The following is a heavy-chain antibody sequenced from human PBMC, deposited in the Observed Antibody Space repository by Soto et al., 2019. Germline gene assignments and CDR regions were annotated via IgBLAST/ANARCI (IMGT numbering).Heavy chain of an antibody. J-gene: IGHJ5*02. Sequence: EVKLLESGGGLVQPGGSLRLSCVASGFTYSRYAMSWVRQAPGKGLEWVSTITGGADNTHYTDSVKGRFTISRDKSKNTLSRQIDSLRVAETAVYHCAKGRIALVAQYNWFDTWGQGTLVTVSS. CDR1: GFTYSRYA. CDR3: AKGRIALVAQYNWFDT. D-gene: IGHD6-19*01. V-gene: IGHV3-23*01. CDR2: ITGGADNT.